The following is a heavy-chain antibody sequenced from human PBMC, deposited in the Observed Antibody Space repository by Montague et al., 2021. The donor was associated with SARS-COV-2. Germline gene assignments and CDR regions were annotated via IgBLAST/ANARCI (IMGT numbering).Heavy chain of an antibody. J-gene: IGHJ3*02. Sequence: TRSLTCTVSGGSISNGDYFWNWIRQLPGKGLEWIGYIYNSGATYYNPSLKSRVAISVDTSKNHFSLNLNSLTAADTAIYYCASASCGGDCYVFDIWGRGTMVTVSS. V-gene: IGHV4-31*03. CDR3: ASASCGGDCYVFDI. D-gene: IGHD2-21*02. CDR1: GGSISNGDYF. CDR2: IYNSGAT.